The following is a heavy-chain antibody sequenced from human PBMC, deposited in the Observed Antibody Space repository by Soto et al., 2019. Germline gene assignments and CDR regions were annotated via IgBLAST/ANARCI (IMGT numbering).Heavy chain of an antibody. J-gene: IGHJ4*02. CDR1: GASITGSSY. CDR2: FSLSGTT. D-gene: IGHD2-8*02. Sequence: SETLSLTCTVSGASITGSSYWSWIRQPAGKGLEWLGRFSLSGTTSYNPSLRSRVTMSADVSKNQFSLRLTSVTAADTALYYCARGMTPPGAPAWYYFDTSGQGTLVTISS. V-gene: IGHV4-4*07. CDR3: ARGMTPPGAPAWYYFDT.